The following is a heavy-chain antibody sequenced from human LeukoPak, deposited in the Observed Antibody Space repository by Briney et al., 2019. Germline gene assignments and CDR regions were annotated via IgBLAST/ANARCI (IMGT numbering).Heavy chain of an antibody. J-gene: IGHJ4*02. CDR3: AKASGFGELLTYFDY. V-gene: IGHV3-23*01. D-gene: IGHD3-10*01. Sequence: GGSLRLSCAASGFTFNIYAMYWVRQAPGKGLEWVSVMGGGDDDRYYTDSVKGRFTVSRDNSKNTLFLQMNSLRPEDTAVYYCAKASGFGELLTYFDYWGQGTLVTVSS. CDR1: GFTFNIYA. CDR2: MGGGDDDR.